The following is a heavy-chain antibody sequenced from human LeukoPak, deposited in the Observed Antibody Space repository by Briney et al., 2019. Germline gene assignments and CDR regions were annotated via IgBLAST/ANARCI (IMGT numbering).Heavy chain of an antibody. V-gene: IGHV3-66*01. Sequence: GGSLRLSCAASGFTVSDNYMSWVRQAPGKGLAWVSVIYTGGGTYYGDSVKGRFTISRDNSKNKLYLQMKSLRAEDTAVYYCARDVGYYTMDVWGQGTTVTVSS. J-gene: IGHJ6*02. CDR2: IYTGGGT. D-gene: IGHD2-15*01. CDR1: GFTVSDNY. CDR3: ARDVGYYTMDV.